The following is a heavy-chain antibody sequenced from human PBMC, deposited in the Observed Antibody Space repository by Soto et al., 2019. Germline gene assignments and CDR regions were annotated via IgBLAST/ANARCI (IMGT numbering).Heavy chain of an antibody. D-gene: IGHD4-17*01. CDR1: GFSFSSYN. CDR2: ISTSGSYI. J-gene: IGHJ3*02. V-gene: IGHV3-21*06. Sequence: EVQLVESGGGLVKPEESLRLSCAASGFSFSSYNMKWVRQAPGKGLEWVSSISTSGSYIFYAGSVRGRFTIFRDDAKNSLHLQMNTLRVECTAVYYCATIGDRDGFDIWGQGTTVIVSS. CDR3: ATIGDRDGFDI.